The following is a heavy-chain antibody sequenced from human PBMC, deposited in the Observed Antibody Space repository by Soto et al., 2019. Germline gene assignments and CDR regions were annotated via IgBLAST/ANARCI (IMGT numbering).Heavy chain of an antibody. D-gene: IGHD2-2*01. CDR2: ISGSDDGT. CDR1: GFTFSTYA. CDR3: AKDGLFLEVPPASLSY. J-gene: IGHJ4*02. V-gene: IGHV3-23*01. Sequence: GESLRRSCATSGFTFSTYAMNWVRQAPGKGLEWVSGISGSDDGTYYADSVKGRFTISRDNSRSTLYLQMNSLRAEDTAIYYCAKDGLFLEVPPASLSYWGQGTLV.